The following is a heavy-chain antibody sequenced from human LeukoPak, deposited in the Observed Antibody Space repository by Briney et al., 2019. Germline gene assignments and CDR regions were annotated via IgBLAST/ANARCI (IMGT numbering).Heavy chain of an antibody. CDR3: ARDKEGWELLGYYYYYMDV. V-gene: IGHV3-7*01. J-gene: IGHJ6*03. CDR2: IKQDGSEK. Sequence: GGSLRLSCAASGFTFSSYWMSWVRQAPGKGLEWVANIKQDGSEKYYVDSVKGRFTISRDNAKNSLYLQMNSLRAEDTAVYYCARDKEGWELLGYYYYYMDVWGKGTTVTVSS. D-gene: IGHD1-26*01. CDR1: GFTFSSYW.